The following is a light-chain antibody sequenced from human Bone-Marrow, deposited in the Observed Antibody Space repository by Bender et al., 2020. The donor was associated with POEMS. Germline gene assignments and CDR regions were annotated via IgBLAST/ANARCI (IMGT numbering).Light chain of an antibody. Sequence: QSVLTQPPSASGTPGQRVTISCSGSDSNLGSNTVNWYQQLPGTAPKLLIFSNDQRPSGVPDRFSGSKSGTSASLALSGLQSEDEADYYCAAWDDSLTGWVFGGGTKLTVV. CDR2: SND. CDR3: AAWDDSLTGWV. J-gene: IGLJ3*02. CDR1: DSNLGSNT. V-gene: IGLV1-44*01.